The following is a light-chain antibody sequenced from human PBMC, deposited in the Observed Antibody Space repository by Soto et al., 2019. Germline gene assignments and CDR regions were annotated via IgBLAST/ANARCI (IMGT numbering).Light chain of an antibody. J-gene: IGLJ1*01. CDR1: SSNIGYNP. CDR3: ATWEASLQGYV. V-gene: IGLV1-44*01. Sequence: QPVLTQPPSASGTPGQRVTISCSGSSSNIGYNPANWYQQLPRTAPKLLMYSDNQLPSGVPDRFSCSRFGTTASLAISGRPYADEADCYCATWEASLQGYVFGSGTNVSVL. CDR2: SDN.